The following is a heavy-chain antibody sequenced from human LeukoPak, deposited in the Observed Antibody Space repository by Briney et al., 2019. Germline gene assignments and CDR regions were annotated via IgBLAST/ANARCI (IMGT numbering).Heavy chain of an antibody. J-gene: IGHJ4*02. V-gene: IGHV3-23*01. CDR3: AKDTSIGKYCTNGVCSPFDY. CDR1: GFNLTTYN. CDR2: ISDSGDYT. Sequence: GGSLRLSCAASGFNLTTYNMNWVRQAPGQGLEWVSVISDSGDYTSYADSVRGRFTISRDKSRNTLYLQMISLRPEDTAVYYCAKDTSIGKYCTNGVCSPFDYWGQGILVTVSS. D-gene: IGHD2-8*01.